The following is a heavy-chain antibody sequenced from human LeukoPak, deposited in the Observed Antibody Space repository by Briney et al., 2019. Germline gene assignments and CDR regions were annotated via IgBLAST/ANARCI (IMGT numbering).Heavy chain of an antibody. CDR3: ARYVPIKTGTTRASFDY. Sequence: SETLSLTCSVYGGSFSDYDWGWIRQPPGKGLEWIGEINQSGSTNENPSLKSRVTMSVDTSKSQFSLNLRSVTATDTAVYYCARYVPIKTGTTRASFDYWGQGILVTVSS. J-gene: IGHJ4*02. CDR1: GGSFSDYD. D-gene: IGHD1-1*01. CDR2: INQSGST. V-gene: IGHV4-34*01.